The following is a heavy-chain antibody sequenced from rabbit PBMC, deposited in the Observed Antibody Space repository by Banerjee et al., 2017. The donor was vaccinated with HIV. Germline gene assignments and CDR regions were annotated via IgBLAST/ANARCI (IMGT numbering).Heavy chain of an antibody. Sequence: LTLTCKASGFDFSSYFLSWVRQAPGKGLEWIACINTSSGSTVYATWAKGRFTISRTSSTTVALQMTSLTAADTATYFCARDLAGVIGWNFDLWGPGTLVTVS. CDR2: INTSSGST. V-gene: IGHV1S40*01. CDR1: GFDFSSYF. CDR3: ARDLAGVIGWNFDL. J-gene: IGHJ4*01. D-gene: IGHD4-1*01.